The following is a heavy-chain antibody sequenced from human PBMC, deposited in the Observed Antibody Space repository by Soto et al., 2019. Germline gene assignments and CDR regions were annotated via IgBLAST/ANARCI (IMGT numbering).Heavy chain of an antibody. CDR3: AKATSIRFLEWLFFGPGMDV. Sequence: PGGSLRLSCAASGFTVSSNYMSWVRQAPGKGLEWVSVIYSGGSTYYADSVKGRFTISRDNSKNTLYLQMNSLRAEDTAVYYCAKATSIRFLEWLFFGPGMDVWGQGTTVTVSS. J-gene: IGHJ6*02. D-gene: IGHD3-3*01. CDR1: GFTVSSNY. CDR2: IYSGGST. V-gene: IGHV3-53*01.